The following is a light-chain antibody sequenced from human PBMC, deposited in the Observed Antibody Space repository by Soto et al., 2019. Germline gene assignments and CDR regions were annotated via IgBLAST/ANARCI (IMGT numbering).Light chain of an antibody. CDR3: QQSYGTPIT. CDR1: KSISRY. CDR2: VAS. V-gene: IGKV1-39*01. J-gene: IGKJ5*01. Sequence: IQITQSPSSLPACLGDIVTITCRESKSISRYLNWYQQKPGKAPNLLIYVASSLQSEVPSRFSGSGSGTDFTLTITSLQPEDFATYYCQQSYGTPITFGQGTRLEIK.